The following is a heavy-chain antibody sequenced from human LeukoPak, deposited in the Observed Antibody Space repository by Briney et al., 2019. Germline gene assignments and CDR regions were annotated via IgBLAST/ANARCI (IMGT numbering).Heavy chain of an antibody. J-gene: IGHJ4*02. CDR1: GYTFTSYD. Sequence: ASAKVSCKASGYTFTSYDINWVRQATGQGLEWMGWMNPNSGNTGYAQKFQGRVTITRNTSISTAYMELSSLRSEDTAVYYCARDGVYSSGWYTNFFDYWGQGTLVTVSS. CDR2: MNPNSGNT. V-gene: IGHV1-8*03. CDR3: ARDGVYSSGWYTNFFDY. D-gene: IGHD6-19*01.